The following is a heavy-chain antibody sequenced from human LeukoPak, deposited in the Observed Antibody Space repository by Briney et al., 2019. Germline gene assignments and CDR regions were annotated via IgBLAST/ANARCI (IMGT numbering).Heavy chain of an antibody. CDR1: GFTFSSYD. J-gene: IGHJ4*02. CDR3: ARWRATIVGGVFDY. V-gene: IGHV3-13*01. D-gene: IGHD5-12*01. Sequence: PGGSLRLSCAASGFTFSSYDMHWVRQATGKGLEWVSAIGTAGDTYYPGSVKGRFPISRENAKNSLYLQMNSLRAGDTAVYYCARWRATIVGGVFDYWGQGTLVTVSS. CDR2: IGTAGDT.